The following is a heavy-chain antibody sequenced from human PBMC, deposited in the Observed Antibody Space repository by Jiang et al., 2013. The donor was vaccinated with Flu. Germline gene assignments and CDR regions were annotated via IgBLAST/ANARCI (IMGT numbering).Heavy chain of an antibody. CDR3: ARHFLSRRGYEETSFPDY. D-gene: IGHD5-12*01. J-gene: IGHJ4*02. CDR1: GGSISSNTYY. CDR2: IYYTGNT. Sequence: PGLVKPSETLSLTCAVSGGSISSNTYYWGWIRQPPGKGLEWIGSIYYTGNTYYNPSLKSRVTISVDTSKNQLSLKLNSVTAADTAVYYCARHFLSRRGYEETSFPDYWGQGTLVTVSS. V-gene: IGHV4-39*01.